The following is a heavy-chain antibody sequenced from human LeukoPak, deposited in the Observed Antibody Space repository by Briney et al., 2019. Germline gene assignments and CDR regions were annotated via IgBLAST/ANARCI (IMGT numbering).Heavy chain of an antibody. Sequence: GGSLRLSCEVSGFTFSSHSMNWVRQAPGKGLEWVSYISSGSGTIYYADSVKGRFTIARDDAKNSLYLQMSSLRDEDTAVYYCARRGSRGGFDYWGQGTLVTVSS. CDR3: ARRGSRGGFDY. CDR2: ISSGSGTI. CDR1: GFTFSSHS. D-gene: IGHD3-16*01. V-gene: IGHV3-48*02. J-gene: IGHJ4*02.